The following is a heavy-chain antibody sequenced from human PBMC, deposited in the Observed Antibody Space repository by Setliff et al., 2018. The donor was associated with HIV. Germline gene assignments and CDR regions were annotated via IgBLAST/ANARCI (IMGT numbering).Heavy chain of an antibody. CDR3: ARRMSSGSYYDY. V-gene: IGHV4-61*08. J-gene: IGHJ4*02. D-gene: IGHD1-26*01. CDR1: GGSISSGGYY. Sequence: SETLSLTCTVSGGSISSGGYYWSCIRQHPGKGLEWIGYIYYSASTNYNPSLKSRVTKSVDTSKNQISLKLSSVTAADTAVYYCARRMSSGSYYDYWGQGTLVTVSS. CDR2: IYYSAST.